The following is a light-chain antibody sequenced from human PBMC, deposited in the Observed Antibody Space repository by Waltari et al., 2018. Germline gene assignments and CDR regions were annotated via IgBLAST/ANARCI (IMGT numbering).Light chain of an antibody. CDR3: QQGHSTPRT. CDR2: AAS. CDR1: QTISSY. V-gene: IGKV1-39*01. Sequence: DIQMTQSPSSLSASVGDRVTITCRASQTISSYFCWYQQKPEKAPQLLIYAASSLQSGVPSRFSGRGSGTDFTLTITSLQPEDFATYYCQQGHSTPRTFGQGTKVEIK. J-gene: IGKJ1*01.